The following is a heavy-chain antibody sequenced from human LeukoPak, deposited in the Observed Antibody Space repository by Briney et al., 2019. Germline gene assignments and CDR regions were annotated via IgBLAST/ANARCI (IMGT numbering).Heavy chain of an antibody. J-gene: IGHJ6*03. CDR1: GYTITNFG. D-gene: IGHD3/OR15-3a*01. CDR2: TSGYNGNT. V-gene: IGHV1-18*01. CDR3: AREMTVPTGTDYYYYMDI. Sequence: ASVKVSCKASGYTITNFGINWVRQAPGHGLEWMGWTSGYNGNTNYAQKLQGRVSMTTDTSTSTAYMELRSLRSDDTAVYYCAREMTVPTGTDYYYYMDIWGKGTTVTVSS.